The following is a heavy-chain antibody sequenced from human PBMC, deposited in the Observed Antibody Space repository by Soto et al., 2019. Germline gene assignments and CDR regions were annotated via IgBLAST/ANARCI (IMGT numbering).Heavy chain of an antibody. V-gene: IGHV3-30*18. CDR3: AKDWYNYGESDD. J-gene: IGHJ4*02. CDR1: GFTFSSYG. CDR2: ISYDGSKN. Sequence: PGVSLQLPCADSGFTFSSYGMLWVRQAPGKGLEWVAVISYDGSKNYYADSVKGRFTISRDNSKTTLYLQMNSLNVEDTAVYYCAKDWYNYGESDDWDQGTLVTFAS. D-gene: IGHD1-1*01.